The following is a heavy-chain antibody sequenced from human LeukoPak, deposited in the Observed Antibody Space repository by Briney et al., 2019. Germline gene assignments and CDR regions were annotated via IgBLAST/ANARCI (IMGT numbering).Heavy chain of an antibody. CDR2: ITGSGSGT. V-gene: IGHV3-23*01. CDR1: GFTFSSYA. J-gene: IGHJ4*02. CDR3: AKEQGVDIVATYDPFDY. Sequence: PGGTLRLSCAASGFTFSSYAMSWVRQAPGKGLEWVSGITGSGSGTYYADSVKGQFTISRDNAKNTLYLQMNSLRAEDTAVYYCAKEQGVDIVATYDPFDYWGQGTLVTVSS. D-gene: IGHD5-12*01.